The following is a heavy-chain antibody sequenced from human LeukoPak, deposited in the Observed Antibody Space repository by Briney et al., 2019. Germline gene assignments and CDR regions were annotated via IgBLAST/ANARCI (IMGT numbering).Heavy chain of an antibody. CDR3: ARGGGLDV. CDR2: INHKGNVN. Sequence: GGSLRLSCAASGFTFSSYWMNWARQAPGKGLEWVASINHKGNVNYYVDSVKGRFTISRDNAKNSLYLQMSNLRAEDTAVYFCARGGGLDVWGQGATVTVSS. V-gene: IGHV3-7*03. D-gene: IGHD3-16*01. J-gene: IGHJ6*02. CDR1: GFTFSSYW.